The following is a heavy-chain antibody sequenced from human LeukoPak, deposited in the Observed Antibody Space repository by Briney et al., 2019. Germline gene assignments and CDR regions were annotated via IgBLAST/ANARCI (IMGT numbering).Heavy chain of an antibody. Sequence: GGSLRLSCAASGFTFSSYGMHWVRQAPGKGLEWVTVISYDGSNKYYADSVKGRFTISRENSKNTLYLQMNSLRAEDTAVYYCAKGYYSSGWPVYYYYGMDVWGQGTTVTVSS. V-gene: IGHV3-30*18. J-gene: IGHJ6*02. CDR1: GFTFSSYG. CDR3: AKGYYSSGWPVYYYYGMDV. CDR2: ISYDGSNK. D-gene: IGHD6-19*01.